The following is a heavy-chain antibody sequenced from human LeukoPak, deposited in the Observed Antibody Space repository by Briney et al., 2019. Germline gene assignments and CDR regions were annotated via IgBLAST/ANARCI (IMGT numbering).Heavy chain of an antibody. V-gene: IGHV3-48*03. J-gene: IGHJ4*02. Sequence: GGSLRLSCAASGFTFSSYEMNWVRQAPGKGLEWVSYISSSGSTIYYADSVKGRFTISRDNAKNSLYLQMNSLKTEDTAVYYCTRPGDSSGDYWGQGTLVTVSS. CDR3: TRPGDSSGDY. CDR1: GFTFSSYE. D-gene: IGHD3-22*01. CDR2: ISSSGSTI.